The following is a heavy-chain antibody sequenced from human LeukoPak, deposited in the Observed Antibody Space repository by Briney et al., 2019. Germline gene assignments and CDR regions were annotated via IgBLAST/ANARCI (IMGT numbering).Heavy chain of an antibody. CDR1: GYTFTSYG. V-gene: IGHV1-18*01. CDR2: INAYNGNT. Sequence: ASVKVSCKASGYTFTSYGISWVRQAPGQGLEWMGWINAYNGNTNYAQKLQGRVTMTTDTSTSTAYMELRSLRSDDTAVYYCARDPDVLVVRGLINDYWGQGTLVTVSS. CDR3: ARDPDVLVVRGLINDY. J-gene: IGHJ4*02. D-gene: IGHD2-8*02.